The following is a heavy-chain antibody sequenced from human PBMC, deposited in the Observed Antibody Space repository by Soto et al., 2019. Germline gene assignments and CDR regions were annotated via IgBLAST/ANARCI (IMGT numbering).Heavy chain of an antibody. D-gene: IGHD3-10*01. CDR1: GGSISSSNW. CDR2: IYHSGST. Sequence: QVQLQESGPGLVKPSGTLSLTCAVSGGSISSSNWWSWVRQTPGKGLEWIGEIYHSGSTNYIPSLKSRVTISVDKSKNQFSLKLSSVSAADTAVYYCARERAFGESSPGYYYYGMDVWGQGTTVTVSS. V-gene: IGHV4-4*02. CDR3: ARERAFGESSPGYYYYGMDV. J-gene: IGHJ6*02.